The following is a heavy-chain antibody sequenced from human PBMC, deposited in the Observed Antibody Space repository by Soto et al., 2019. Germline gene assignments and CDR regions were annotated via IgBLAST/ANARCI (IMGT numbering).Heavy chain of an antibody. CDR2: IIPILGIA. Sequence: GASVKVSCKASGGTFSSYTISWVRQAPGQGLEWMGRIIPILGIANYAQKFQGRVTITADKSTSTAYMELSSLRSEDTAVYYCARGVGSGYYYGNYYYYGMAVWGQVTTVTVSS. V-gene: IGHV1-69*02. D-gene: IGHD3-22*01. CDR1: GGTFSSYT. CDR3: ARGVGSGYYYGNYYYYGMAV. J-gene: IGHJ6*02.